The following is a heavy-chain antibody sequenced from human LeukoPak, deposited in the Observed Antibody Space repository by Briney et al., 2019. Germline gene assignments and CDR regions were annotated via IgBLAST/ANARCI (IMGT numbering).Heavy chain of an antibody. CDR3: AREPRGPYYYYYYGMDV. CDR2: ISYDGSNK. CDR1: GFTFSSYA. V-gene: IGHV3-30*04. Sequence: GGSLRLSCAASGFTFSSYAMHWVRQAPGKGLEWVAVISYDGSNKYHADSVKGRFTISRDNSKNTLYLQMNSLRAEDTAVYYCAREPRGPYYYYYYGMDVWGQGTTVTVSS. J-gene: IGHJ6*02.